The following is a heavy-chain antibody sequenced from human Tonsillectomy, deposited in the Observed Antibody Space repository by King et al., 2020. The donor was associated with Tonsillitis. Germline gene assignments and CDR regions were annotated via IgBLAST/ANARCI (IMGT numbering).Heavy chain of an antibody. D-gene: IGHD2-2*01. J-gene: IGHJ6*03. V-gene: IGHV4-59*01. CDR3: ARGGYQLPPYYDYYMDV. CDR1: GGSISSYY. CDR2: IYYSVST. Sequence: VQLQESGPGLVKPSETLSLTCTVSGGSISSYYWSWIRQPPGKGLEWIGYIYYSVSTDYHPSLKSRVTISVDTSKNQFSLKLSSVTAADTAMYYCARGGYQLPPYYDYYMDVWGKGTTVTVSS.